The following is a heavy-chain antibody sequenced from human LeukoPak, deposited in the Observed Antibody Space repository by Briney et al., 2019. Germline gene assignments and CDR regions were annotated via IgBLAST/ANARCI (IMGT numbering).Heavy chain of an antibody. CDR3: ARDLVTVTKGFDI. D-gene: IGHD4-17*01. V-gene: IGHV4-59*01. CDR2: IYYSGRT. Sequence: PSETLSLTCTVSGGSISSYYWSWIRQPPGKGLEWMGYIYYSGRTTYNPSLKSRVHISIDTSKDQFSLKLSSVTAADTAVYYCARDLVTVTKGFDIWGQGTMVGVSS. J-gene: IGHJ3*02. CDR1: GGSISSYY.